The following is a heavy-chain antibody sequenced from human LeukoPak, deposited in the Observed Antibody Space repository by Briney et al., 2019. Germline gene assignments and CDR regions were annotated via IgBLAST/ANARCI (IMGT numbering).Heavy chain of an antibody. D-gene: IGHD2-15*01. Sequence: ASVKVSCKVSGYTLSGLSMHWVRQAPGKGLEWMGGFDPEHGETIYAQRFQGRVTMTEDTSTDTAYMKLSSLSSEDTAIYFCATYSSYSTWFDPWGQGTLVTVSS. J-gene: IGHJ5*02. CDR2: FDPEHGET. CDR1: GYTLSGLS. V-gene: IGHV1-24*01. CDR3: ATYSSYSTWFDP.